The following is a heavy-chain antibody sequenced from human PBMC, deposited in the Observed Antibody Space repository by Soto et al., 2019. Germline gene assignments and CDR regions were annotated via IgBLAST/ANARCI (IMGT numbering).Heavy chain of an antibody. J-gene: IGHJ3*01. CDR1: GFTFTSSA. V-gene: IGHV1-58*01. CDR3: AAGSGEDDGFDV. D-gene: IGHD3-10*01. Sequence: QMQLVQSGPEVKKPGTSVKVSCKASGFTFTSSAVQWVRQARGQRLEWIGWIVVGSGRTNYAQKFQERVTITRDMATSAAYMELSSLRSEDAAVYYCAAGSGEDDGFDVWGQGTMVTVSS. CDR2: IVVGSGRT.